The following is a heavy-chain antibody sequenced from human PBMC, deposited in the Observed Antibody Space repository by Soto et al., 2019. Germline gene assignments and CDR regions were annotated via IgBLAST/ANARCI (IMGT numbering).Heavy chain of an antibody. CDR3: ARHSSGVVVPAASGGRGIPNWFDP. J-gene: IGHJ5*02. Sequence: QLQLQESGPGLVKPSETLSLTCTVSGGSISSSSYYWGWIRQPPGKGLEWIGSIYYSGSTYYNPSLKRRVTTSGDTSKNQFSLKLSSVTAADTAVYYCARHSSGVVVPAASGGRGIPNWFDPWGQGTLVTVSS. V-gene: IGHV4-39*01. CDR2: IYYSGST. D-gene: IGHD2-2*01. CDR1: GGSISSSSYY.